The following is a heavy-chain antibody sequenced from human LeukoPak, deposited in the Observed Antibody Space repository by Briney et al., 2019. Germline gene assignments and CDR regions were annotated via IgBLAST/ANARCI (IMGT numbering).Heavy chain of an antibody. Sequence: GGSLRLSCAASGFTYTNYWVSWFRQAPGQGLEWVASIKQDGSERYYVDSVKGRFTISRDNAKNSLFLQLSSLRVEDTAVYYCARGSMHVFHLYTDYWGQGTLVTVSS. CDR1: GFTYTNYW. V-gene: IGHV3-7*01. D-gene: IGHD3-16*01. J-gene: IGHJ4*02. CDR2: IKQDGSER. CDR3: ARGSMHVFHLYTDY.